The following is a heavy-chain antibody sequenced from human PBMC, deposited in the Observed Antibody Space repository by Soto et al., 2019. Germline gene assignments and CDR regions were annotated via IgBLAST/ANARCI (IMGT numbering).Heavy chain of an antibody. CDR2: MNPDSGHT. CDR1: GYTFTSYD. Sequence: ASVKVSCKASGYTFTSYDINWVRQATGQGPEWMGWMNPDSGHTGYVRKFQGRVTMTRNTATSTAYMELSSLRSEDTAVYYCARGYYDSRGYSNPFDCWGQGALVTVSS. D-gene: IGHD3-22*01. CDR3: ARGYYDSRGYSNPFDC. J-gene: IGHJ4*02. V-gene: IGHV1-8*01.